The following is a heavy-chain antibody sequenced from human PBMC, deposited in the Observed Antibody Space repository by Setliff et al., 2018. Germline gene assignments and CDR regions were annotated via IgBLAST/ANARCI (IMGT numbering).Heavy chain of an antibody. CDR2: IYHSGST. Sequence: PSETLSLTCGVSGYSISCGYYWGWIRQPPGKGLEWIGSIYHSGSTYYNPSLKSRVTISVDTSKNQFSLKLSSVTAADTAVYYCAREGYYDSSGPDDAFDIWGQGTMVTVSS. V-gene: IGHV4-38-2*02. D-gene: IGHD3-22*01. CDR1: GYSISCGYY. CDR3: AREGYYDSSGPDDAFDI. J-gene: IGHJ3*02.